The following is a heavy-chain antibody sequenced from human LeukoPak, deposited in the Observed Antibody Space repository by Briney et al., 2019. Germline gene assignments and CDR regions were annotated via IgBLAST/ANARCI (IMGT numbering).Heavy chain of an antibody. CDR3: ARENGRGAAAATDY. CDR2: IGGTGSII. V-gene: IGHV3-48*03. CDR1: GFTFRRYA. Sequence: GGSLRLSCEASGFTFRRYAMNWVRQAPGKGLEWVAYIGGTGSIIYYGDSVSGRFTISRDNAKNSLHLHMVHLRAEDTGVYYCARENGRGAAAATDYWGQGTLVAVSS. J-gene: IGHJ4*02. D-gene: IGHD2-2*01.